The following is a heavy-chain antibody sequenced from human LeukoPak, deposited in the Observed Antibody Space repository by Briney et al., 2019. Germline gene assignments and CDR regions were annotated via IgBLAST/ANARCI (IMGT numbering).Heavy chain of an antibody. CDR2: IYNSGST. CDR1: GVSISSLY. Sequence: SETLSLTCTVSGVSISSLYWSWIRQPPGKGLEWIGYIYNSGSTDYNPSLKSRVTISEDTSKNQLSLKLSSVTAADTAVYYCAREYYDSSGYPDPRYYFDYWGQGTLVTVSS. V-gene: IGHV4-59*11. J-gene: IGHJ4*02. CDR3: AREYYDSSGYPDPRYYFDY. D-gene: IGHD3-22*01.